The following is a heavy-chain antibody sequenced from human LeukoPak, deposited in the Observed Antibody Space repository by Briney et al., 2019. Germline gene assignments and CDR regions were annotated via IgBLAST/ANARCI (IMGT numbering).Heavy chain of an antibody. Sequence: PSETLSLTCTVSGGSINSYYWSWIRQPPGKGLEWIGYIYYSGSTNYNPSLKSRVTISVDTSKTQFSLKLTSVTAADTAVYYCARGGAYSSSWYGGAFDIWGQGTMVTVSS. V-gene: IGHV4-59*01. D-gene: IGHD6-13*01. CDR1: GGSINSYY. CDR2: IYYSGST. CDR3: ARGGAYSSSWYGGAFDI. J-gene: IGHJ3*02.